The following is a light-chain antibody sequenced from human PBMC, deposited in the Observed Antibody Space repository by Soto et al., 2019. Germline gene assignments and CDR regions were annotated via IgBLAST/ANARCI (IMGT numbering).Light chain of an antibody. CDR2: DAS. V-gene: IGKV1-5*01. CDR3: QQYDSLPLT. J-gene: IGKJ4*01. CDR1: QSISSW. Sequence: DIQMTQSPSTLSASVGDSLAITCRASQSISSWLAWYQQKPGKAPKLLIYDASNLESGVPSRFSGSGSGTNFTLSVTSLQPDDFATYYCQQYDSLPLTFGGGTKVDIK.